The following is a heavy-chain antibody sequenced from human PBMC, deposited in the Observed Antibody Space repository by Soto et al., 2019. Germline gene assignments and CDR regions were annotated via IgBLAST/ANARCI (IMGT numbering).Heavy chain of an antibody. D-gene: IGHD5-12*01. Sequence: GGSLRLSCAASGFTFSSYGMHWVRQAPGKGLEWVAVIWYDGSNKYYADSVRGRFTISRDNSKNTLYLQMNSLRAEDTAVYYCARDRGGYESGYMDVWGKGTTVTVSS. J-gene: IGHJ6*03. CDR1: GFTFSSYG. CDR2: IWYDGSNK. V-gene: IGHV3-33*01. CDR3: ARDRGGYESGYMDV.